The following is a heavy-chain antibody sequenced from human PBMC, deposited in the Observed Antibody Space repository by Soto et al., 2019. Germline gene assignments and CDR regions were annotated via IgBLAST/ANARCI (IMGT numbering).Heavy chain of an antibody. CDR3: AMGIAAAADDAFDI. CDR1: GFTFSSYG. CDR2: ISSTSSFI. Sequence: GSLRLSCASSGFTFSSYGMHWVRQAPERGLEWVSSISSTSSFIYSADSVKGRFTISRDNAKNSLYLQMNSLRAEDTAVYYCAMGIAAAADDAFDIWGQGTVVTVS. V-gene: IGHV3-21*01. D-gene: IGHD6-13*01. J-gene: IGHJ3*02.